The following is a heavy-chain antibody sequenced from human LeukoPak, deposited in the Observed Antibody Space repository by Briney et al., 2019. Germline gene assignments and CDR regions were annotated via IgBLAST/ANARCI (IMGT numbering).Heavy chain of an antibody. D-gene: IGHD3-10*01. Sequence: SVKVSCKASGGTFSSYAISWVRQAPGQGLEWMGRIIPILGIANYAQKFQGRVTITADKSTSTAYMELSSLRSEDTAVYYCASGGGLLWFGELLQNWFDPWGQGTLVTVSS. CDR3: ASGGGLLWFGELLQNWFDP. V-gene: IGHV1-69*04. J-gene: IGHJ5*02. CDR1: GGTFSSYA. CDR2: IIPILGIA.